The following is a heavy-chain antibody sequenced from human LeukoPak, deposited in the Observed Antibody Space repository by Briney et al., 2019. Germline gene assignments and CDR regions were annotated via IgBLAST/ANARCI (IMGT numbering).Heavy chain of an antibody. V-gene: IGHV3-23*01. Sequence: HPGGSLRLSCAASVFTFSSYSMSWVRQAPGKGLEWVSGISASGDSTYYADSVKGRFTISRHNSKNTLYLQMNALRAGDTAIYYCAKDRGNNYGYDYYGVDVWGQGTTVTVSS. D-gene: IGHD3-10*01. CDR2: ISASGDST. J-gene: IGHJ6*02. CDR1: VFTFSSYS. CDR3: AKDRGNNYGYDYYGVDV.